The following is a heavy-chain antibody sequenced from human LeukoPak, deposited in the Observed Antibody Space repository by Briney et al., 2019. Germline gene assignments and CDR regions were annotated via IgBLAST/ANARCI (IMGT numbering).Heavy chain of an antibody. V-gene: IGHV4-4*02. CDR3: ARIYYDCSGYGLD. CDR1: GGSISSSNW. J-gene: IGHJ4*02. Sequence: SETLSLTCAVSGGSISSSNWWSWVRQPPGKGLEWIGEIYHSGSTNYNPSLKSRVTISVDKSKNQFSLKLSSVTAADTAVYYCARIYYDCSGYGLDWGQGTLVTVSS. D-gene: IGHD3-22*01. CDR2: IYHSGST.